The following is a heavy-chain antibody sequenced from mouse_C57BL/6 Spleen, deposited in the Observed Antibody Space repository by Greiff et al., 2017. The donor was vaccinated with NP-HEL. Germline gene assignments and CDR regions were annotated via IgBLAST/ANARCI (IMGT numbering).Heavy chain of an antibody. CDR1: GYTFTGYW. Sequence: VQLQESGAELMKPGASVKLSCKATGYTFTGYWIEWVKQRPGHGLEWIGEILPGSGSTNYHEKFKGKATFTADTSSNTAYLQLSSLTTEDSAIYYCARGRYFDYWGQGTTLTVSS. V-gene: IGHV1-9*01. CDR3: ARGRYFDY. D-gene: IGHD6-1*01. CDR2: ILPGSGST. J-gene: IGHJ2*01.